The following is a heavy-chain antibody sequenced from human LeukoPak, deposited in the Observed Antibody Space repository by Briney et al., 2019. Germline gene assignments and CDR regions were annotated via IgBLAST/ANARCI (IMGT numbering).Heavy chain of an antibody. D-gene: IGHD3-3*01. J-gene: IGHJ3*02. CDR2: INCDGSST. CDR1: GFTFSSYW. Sequence: GGSLRLSCAASGFTFSSYWMHWVRQAPGKGLVWVSRINCDGSSTRYADSVKGRFTISRDNTKNTLYLQMNSLRAEDTAVYYCARASGYKAFDIWGQGTMVTVSS. CDR3: ARASGYKAFDI. V-gene: IGHV3-74*01.